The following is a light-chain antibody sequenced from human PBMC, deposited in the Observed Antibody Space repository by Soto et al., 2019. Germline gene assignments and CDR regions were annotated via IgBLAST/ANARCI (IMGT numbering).Light chain of an antibody. CDR1: QTITNNY. V-gene: IGKV3-20*01. J-gene: IGKJ1*01. CDR3: QQYGSSPWT. CDR2: LAS. Sequence: EIVLTQSPGTLSLSPGERATLSCRASQTITNNYLAWYQQKPGQAPRLLIYLASNRAAGIPDRFSGSGSGADFTLTINRLEPEEFAVYHCQQYGSSPWTFGQGTKVDIK.